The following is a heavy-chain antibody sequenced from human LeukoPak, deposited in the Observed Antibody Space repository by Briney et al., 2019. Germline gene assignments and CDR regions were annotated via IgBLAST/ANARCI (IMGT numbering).Heavy chain of an antibody. CDR1: GFTFSSYA. J-gene: IGHJ4*02. Sequence: PGGSLRLSCAASGFTFSSYAMSWVRQAPGKGLEWVANIKRDGSDNYYVGSVEGRFTISRDNAKNSLYLQMSSLRAEGTAIYYCARALYNRGWYPDYFDSWGQGTLVTVSA. D-gene: IGHD6-19*01. V-gene: IGHV3-7*01. CDR2: IKRDGSDN. CDR3: ARALYNRGWYPDYFDS.